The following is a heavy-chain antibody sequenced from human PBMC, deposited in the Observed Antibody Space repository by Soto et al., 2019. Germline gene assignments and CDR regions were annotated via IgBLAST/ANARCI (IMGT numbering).Heavy chain of an antibody. CDR1: GGSISSGGYY. CDR3: AREVNKQLAAAYYFDY. V-gene: IGHV4-31*03. J-gene: IGHJ4*02. D-gene: IGHD6-6*01. CDR2: IYYSGST. Sequence: QVQLQESGPGLVKPSQTLSLTCTVSGGSISSGGYYWSWIRQHPGKGLEWIGYIYYSGSTYYNPSLKSRVTISVDTSKNQFSLKLSSVTAADTAVYYCAREVNKQLAAAYYFDYWGQGTLVTVSS.